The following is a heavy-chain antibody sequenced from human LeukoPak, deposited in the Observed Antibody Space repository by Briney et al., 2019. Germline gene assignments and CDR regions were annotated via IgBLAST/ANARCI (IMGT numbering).Heavy chain of an antibody. CDR3: ARVAALRHYFDY. CDR2: ISCSSLHT. Sequence: GGSLRLSCAASGFTLCDYYMNWIRQAPGKGLEWVSDISCSSLHTKYTDSVKGRFPISRDNAKKSLYLQMNSLRAEDTAIYYCARVAALRHYFDYWGQGALVTVSS. CDR1: GFTLCDYY. J-gene: IGHJ4*02. V-gene: IGHV3-11*05.